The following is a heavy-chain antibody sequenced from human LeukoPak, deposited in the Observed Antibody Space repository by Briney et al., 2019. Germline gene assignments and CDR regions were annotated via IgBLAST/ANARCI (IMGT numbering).Heavy chain of an antibody. CDR2: ISPSGGST. Sequence: GASVKVSCKAFGYTFTSNYMHWVRQAPGQGPEWMGVISPSGGSTTYAQKFQGRVTLTRDMSTSTDYLELSSLRSEDTAVYYCARGLCGSTSCYPPYYYYMDVWGKGTTVTVSS. CDR3: ARGLCGSTSCYPPYYYYMDV. D-gene: IGHD2-2*01. CDR1: GYTFTSNY. V-gene: IGHV1-46*01. J-gene: IGHJ6*03.